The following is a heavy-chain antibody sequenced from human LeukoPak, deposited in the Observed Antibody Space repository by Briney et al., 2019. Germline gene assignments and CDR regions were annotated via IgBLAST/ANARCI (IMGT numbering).Heavy chain of an antibody. CDR2: IIPIFGTA. Sequence: SVKVSCKASGGTFSNFAISWVRQAPGQGLEWMGGIIPIFGTANYAQKFQGRVTITTDESTSTAYMELSSLRSEDTAVYYCAREADCSSTSCPGWFDPWGQGTLVTVSS. CDR3: AREADCSSTSCPGWFDP. D-gene: IGHD2-2*01. CDR1: GGTFSNFA. V-gene: IGHV1-69*05. J-gene: IGHJ5*02.